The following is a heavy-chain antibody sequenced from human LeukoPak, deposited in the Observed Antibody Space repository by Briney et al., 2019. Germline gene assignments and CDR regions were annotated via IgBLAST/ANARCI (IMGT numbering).Heavy chain of an antibody. CDR2: ISYDGSNK. D-gene: IGHD3-9*01. CDR1: GFTFSSYA. Sequence: GGSLRLSCAASGFTFSSYAMHWVRQAPGKGLEWVAVISYDGSNKYYADSVKGRFTISRDNSKNTLYLQMNSLRAEDTAVYYCAREGRYDILTGYSPPYDYWGQGTLVTVSS. V-gene: IGHV3-30*04. CDR3: AREGRYDILTGYSPPYDY. J-gene: IGHJ4*02.